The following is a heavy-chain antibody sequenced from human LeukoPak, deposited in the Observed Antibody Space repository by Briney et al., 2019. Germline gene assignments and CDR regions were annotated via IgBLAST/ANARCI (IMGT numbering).Heavy chain of an antibody. V-gene: IGHV3-33*06. Sequence: GGSLRLSCAASGFTFSSYWMHWVRQAPGKGLEWVAVIWYDGSNKYYADSVKGRFTISRDNSKNTLYLQMNSLRAEDTAVYYCAKLTRSGDFDYWGQGTLVTVSS. CDR2: IWYDGSNK. CDR3: AKLTRSGDFDY. J-gene: IGHJ4*02. D-gene: IGHD6-19*01. CDR1: GFTFSSYW.